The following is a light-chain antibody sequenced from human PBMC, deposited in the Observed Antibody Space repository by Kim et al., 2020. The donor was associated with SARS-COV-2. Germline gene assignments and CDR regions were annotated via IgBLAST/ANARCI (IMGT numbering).Light chain of an antibody. CDR3: QQYDSSVWT. CDR1: QSVNGRF. J-gene: IGKJ1*01. CDR2: GAS. V-gene: IGKV3-20*01. Sequence: ELVLTQSPGTLSLSPGEGATVSCRASQSVNGRFLAWYQQKPGQAPRLLIYGASTRATGIPDRFSGSGSGTDFTLTISRLEPEDFAMYYCQQYDSSVWTFGQGTKVDIK.